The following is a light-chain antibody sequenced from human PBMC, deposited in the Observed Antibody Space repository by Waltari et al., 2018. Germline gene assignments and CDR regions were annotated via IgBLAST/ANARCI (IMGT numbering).Light chain of an antibody. CDR2: LAF. J-gene: IGKJ1*01. CDR3: MQTLQAPVT. V-gene: IGKV2-28*01. Sequence: DIVMTQSPLSLPVTPGEPASISCRSSQSLLHRNGYTSLDWYLQKPGQSPQLLIYLAFNRASVVPDRFSGSGSGTDFTLKISRVEAEDVGVYYCMQTLQAPVTFGQGTKVEIK. CDR1: QSLLHRNGYTS.